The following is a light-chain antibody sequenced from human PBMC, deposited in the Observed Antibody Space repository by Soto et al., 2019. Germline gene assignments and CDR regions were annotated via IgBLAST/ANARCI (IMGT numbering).Light chain of an antibody. CDR3: LQHNSYPPT. V-gene: IGKV1-16*01. J-gene: IGKJ4*01. Sequence: DIQMTQSPSSLSASIGDRVTITCRASQGISTYLGWYQQKPGKVPKSLIYSASNLQSGVPSRFSASGSGTEFTLTITDMQPDDFATYYCLQHNSYPPTFGGGTKVDIK. CDR2: SAS. CDR1: QGISTY.